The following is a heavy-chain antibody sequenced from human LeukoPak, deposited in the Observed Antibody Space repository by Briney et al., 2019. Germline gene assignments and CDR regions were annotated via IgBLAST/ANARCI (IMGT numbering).Heavy chain of an antibody. D-gene: IGHD4/OR15-4a*01. Sequence: GGSLRLSCTVSGFTVSSNSMSWVRQAPGKGLEWVSFIYSGGNTHYSDSLKGRFTISRDNSKNTLYLQMNSLRVEDTAVYYCARRVGAYSHPYDYWGQGTLVTVSS. CDR2: IYSGGNT. J-gene: IGHJ4*02. V-gene: IGHV3-53*01. CDR1: GFTVSSNS. CDR3: ARRVGAYSHPYDY.